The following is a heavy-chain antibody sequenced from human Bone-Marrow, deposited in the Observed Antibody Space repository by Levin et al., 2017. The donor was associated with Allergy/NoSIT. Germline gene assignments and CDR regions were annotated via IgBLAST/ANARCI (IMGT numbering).Heavy chain of an antibody. CDR1: GGSISSSSYY. J-gene: IGHJ5*02. CDR3: ARVVVVVAATINWFDP. Sequence: SQTLSLTCTVSGGSISSSSYYWGWIRQPPGKGLEWIGSIYYSGSTYYNPSLKSRVTISVDTSKNQFSLKLSSVTAADTAVYYCARVVVVVAATINWFDPWGQGTLVTVSS. CDR2: IYYSGST. V-gene: IGHV4-39*07. D-gene: IGHD2-15*01.